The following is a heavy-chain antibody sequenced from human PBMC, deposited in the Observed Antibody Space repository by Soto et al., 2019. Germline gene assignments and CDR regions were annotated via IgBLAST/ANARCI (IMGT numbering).Heavy chain of an antibody. D-gene: IGHD3-3*01. Sequence: SETLSLTCTVSGGSISSSSYYWGWIRQPPGKGLEWIGSIYYSGSTYYNPSLKSRVTISVDTSKNQFSLKLSSVTAADTAVYYCARAFGDGYNKGIDAFDIWGQGTMVTVSS. CDR1: GGSISSSSYY. CDR2: IYYSGST. V-gene: IGHV4-39*01. J-gene: IGHJ3*02. CDR3: ARAFGDGYNKGIDAFDI.